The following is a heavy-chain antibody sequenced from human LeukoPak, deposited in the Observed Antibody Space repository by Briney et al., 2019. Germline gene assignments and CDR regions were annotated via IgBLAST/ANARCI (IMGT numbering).Heavy chain of an antibody. CDR2: INHSGST. V-gene: IGHV4-34*01. D-gene: IGHD3-10*01. CDR1: GGSISSYY. Sequence: SETLSLTCSVSGGSISSYYWSWIRQPPGKGLEWIGEINHSGSTNYNPSLKSRVTISVDTSKNQFSLKLSSVTAADTAVYYCARSDHYGSGSPYYFDYWGQGTLVTVSS. J-gene: IGHJ4*02. CDR3: ARSDHYGSGSPYYFDY.